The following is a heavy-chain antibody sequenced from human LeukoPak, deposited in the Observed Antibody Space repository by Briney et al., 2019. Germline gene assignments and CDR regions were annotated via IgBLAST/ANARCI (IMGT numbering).Heavy chain of an antibody. D-gene: IGHD2-2*01. CDR1: GYTFTGYY. CDR2: INPNSGGT. CDR3: ARVGVVVPAAIASFRFDP. Sequence: ASVKVSCKASGYTFTGYYMHWVRQAPGQGLEWMGWINPNSGGTNYAQKFQGRVTMTRDTSIRTAYMELSRLRSDDTAVYYCARVGVVVPAAIASFRFDPWGQGTLVTVSS. V-gene: IGHV1-2*02. J-gene: IGHJ5*02.